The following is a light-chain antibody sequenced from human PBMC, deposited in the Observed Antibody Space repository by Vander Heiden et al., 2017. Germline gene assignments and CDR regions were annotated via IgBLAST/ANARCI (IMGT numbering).Light chain of an antibody. V-gene: IGLV2-14*01. J-gene: IGLJ1*01. Sequence: QSALPQPASVSGSPGQSITISCPGTSSAVGGYNYVSWYQQHPGKAPKLMIYDVSNRPSGVPNRFSGSKSGNTASLTTSGLQAEDEADYYCSSYTSSSTLDVFGTGTKVTVL. CDR1: SSAVGGYNY. CDR2: DVS. CDR3: SSYTSSSTLDV.